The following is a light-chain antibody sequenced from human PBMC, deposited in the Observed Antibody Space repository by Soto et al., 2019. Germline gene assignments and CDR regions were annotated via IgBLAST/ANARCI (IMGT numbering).Light chain of an antibody. V-gene: IGKV1-6*01. J-gene: IGKJ2*01. Sequence: AIQMTQSPSSLSASVGDRVTITCRASQGIKNDVAWYQQKPGKAPKVLIYAASSLQSGVPSRFSGSGSDTDFSLTISSLQPEDYATYYCLQDYNYPYTFGQGTKLEIK. CDR2: AAS. CDR3: LQDYNYPYT. CDR1: QGIKND.